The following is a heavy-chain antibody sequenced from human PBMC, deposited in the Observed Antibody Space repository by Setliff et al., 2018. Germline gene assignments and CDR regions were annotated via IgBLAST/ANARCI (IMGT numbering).Heavy chain of an antibody. J-gene: IGHJ4*02. Sequence: ASVKVSCKASGYTFTNYGINWVRQAPGQGLEWLGWISAYNGNTHYAQKLQGRVSMTTDTSTRTAYMEVTSLRSDDTAVYYCATEKFPGDWGDYWGQGTLVTVSS. V-gene: IGHV1-18*01. CDR3: ATEKFPGDWGDY. CDR2: ISAYNGNT. D-gene: IGHD2-21*01. CDR1: GYTFTNYG.